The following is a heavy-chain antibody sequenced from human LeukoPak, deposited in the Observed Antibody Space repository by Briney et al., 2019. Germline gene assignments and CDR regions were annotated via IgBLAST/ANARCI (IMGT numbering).Heavy chain of an antibody. CDR3: ARVLRYFDWLRDY. J-gene: IGHJ4*02. CDR2: ISSSGSTI. CDR1: GFTFSSYW. Sequence: GGSLRLSCAASGFTFSSYWMSWVRQAPGKGLEWVSYISSSGSTIYYADSVKGRFTISRDNAKNSLYLQMNSLRAEDTAVYYCARVLRYFDWLRDYWGQGTLVTVSS. V-gene: IGHV3-48*03. D-gene: IGHD3-9*01.